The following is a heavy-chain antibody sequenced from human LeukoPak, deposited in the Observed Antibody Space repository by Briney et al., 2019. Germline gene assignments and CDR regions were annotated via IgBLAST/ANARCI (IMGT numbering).Heavy chain of an antibody. J-gene: IGHJ4*02. CDR2: VYTNGNT. V-gene: IGHV4-4*07. CDR1: GGSISSYY. Sequence: SETLSLTCTVSGGSISSYYWSWIRQPAGKGLEWIGRVYTNGNTNYNPSLKSRVTTSVDTSKNQFSLKLSSVTAADTAVYYCARASRDDYNLSHFDYWGQGTLVTVSS. D-gene: IGHD5-24*01. CDR3: ARASRDDYNLSHFDY.